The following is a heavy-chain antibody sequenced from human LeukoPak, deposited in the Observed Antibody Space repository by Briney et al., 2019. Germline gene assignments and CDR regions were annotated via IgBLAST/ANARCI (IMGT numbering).Heavy chain of an antibody. Sequence: EASVKVSCKAAGYTLTGYHMHWVRQTPGQGLEWMGWINPNSGGTSYAQKFQGRVTMTRDTSISTAYMELSRLRSDDTAVYYCARGRCSSRSCYLFDYWGQGTLVTVSS. V-gene: IGHV1-2*02. CDR3: ARGRCSSRSCYLFDY. D-gene: IGHD2-2*01. J-gene: IGHJ4*02. CDR1: GYTLTGYH. CDR2: INPNSGGT.